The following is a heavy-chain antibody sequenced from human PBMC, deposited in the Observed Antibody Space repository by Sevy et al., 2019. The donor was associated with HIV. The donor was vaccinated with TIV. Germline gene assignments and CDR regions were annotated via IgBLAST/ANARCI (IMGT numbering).Heavy chain of an antibody. D-gene: IGHD3-10*01. CDR3: AREGSLRYFDL. CDR2: ISSRGSTI. CDR1: GFTYSDYY. V-gene: IGHV3-11*01. Sequence: GGSLRLSCAASGFTYSDYYMSWIRQAPGRGLEWISYISSRGSTIYYADSVKGRFTISRDNAKSSLFLQMNSLRAEDTAVYYCAREGSLRYFDLWGRGTLVTVSS. J-gene: IGHJ2*01.